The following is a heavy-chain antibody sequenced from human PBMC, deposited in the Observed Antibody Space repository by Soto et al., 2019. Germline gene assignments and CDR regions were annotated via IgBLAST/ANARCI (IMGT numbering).Heavy chain of an antibody. CDR1: GDSVRSGVYS. CDR2: IYYTGIT. V-gene: IGHV4-61*08. J-gene: IGHJ4*02. Sequence: QVQLQESGPGLVKPSGTLSLTCTVSGDSVRSGVYSWNWIRQPPGKGLEWIGNIYYTGITDYNPALKSRVTISVDTSKNQFSLKVSSVTAADTAVYYCARHSLVGPLNVWDQGTLVTVSS. D-gene: IGHD1-26*01. CDR3: ARHSLVGPLNV.